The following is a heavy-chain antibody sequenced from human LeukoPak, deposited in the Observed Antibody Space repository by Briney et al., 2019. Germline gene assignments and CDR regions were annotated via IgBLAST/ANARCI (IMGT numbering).Heavy chain of an antibody. V-gene: IGHV3-74*01. D-gene: IGHD6-19*01. CDR1: GFTFSSYW. Sequence: QTGGSLRLSCAASGFTFSSYWMNWVRQAPGKGLVWVSRISPDGSSTTYADSVKGRFTISRDNAKNTLYLQMNSLRAEDTAVYYCARGSAVAGTGDYWGQGTLVTVSS. CDR3: ARGSAVAGTGDY. CDR2: ISPDGSST. J-gene: IGHJ4*02.